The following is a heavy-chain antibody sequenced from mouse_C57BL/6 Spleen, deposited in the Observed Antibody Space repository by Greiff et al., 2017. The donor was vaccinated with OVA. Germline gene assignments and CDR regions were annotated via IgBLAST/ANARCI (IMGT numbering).Heavy chain of an antibody. D-gene: IGHD2-4*01. CDR2: IDPSDSYT. CDR1: GYTFTSYW. V-gene: IGHV1-69*01. CDR3: AREELRRGYIDY. J-gene: IGHJ2*01. Sequence: VQLQQPGAELVMPGASVKLSCKASGYTFTSYWMHWVKQRPGQGLEWIGEIDPSDSYTNYNQKFKGKSTLTVDKSSSTADMQLSSLTSEDSAVYYCAREELRRGYIDYWGQGTTLTVSS.